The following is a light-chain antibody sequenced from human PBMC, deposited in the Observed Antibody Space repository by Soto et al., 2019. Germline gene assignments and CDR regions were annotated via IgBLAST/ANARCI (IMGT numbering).Light chain of an antibody. CDR3: QQRSYPIT. Sequence: TQSPVTLSVSPGERATLSFRASQSVSSNLAWYQQKPGQAPRLLIYDASHRATGIPVRFSGSGSDSDFTLTISSLEPEDFAVYYCQQRSYPITFGQGTKVDI. J-gene: IGKJ1*01. CDR2: DAS. CDR1: QSVSSN. V-gene: IGKV3-11*01.